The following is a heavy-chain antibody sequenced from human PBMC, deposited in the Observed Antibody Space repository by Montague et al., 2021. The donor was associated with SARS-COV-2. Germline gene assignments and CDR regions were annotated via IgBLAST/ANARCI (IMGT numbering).Heavy chain of an antibody. Sequence: SETLSLTCTVSSGSISSYYCSWVRPPPGTRLEWIGYIYYRGSTNYNPSLESRVAMSVDTSKNQFSLKLRSVSAAATAVYFCARGGLNNRFDPWGQGTLVIVSS. CDR3: ARGGLNNRFDP. CDR1: SGSISSYY. J-gene: IGHJ5*02. V-gene: IGHV4-59*01. CDR2: IYYRGST.